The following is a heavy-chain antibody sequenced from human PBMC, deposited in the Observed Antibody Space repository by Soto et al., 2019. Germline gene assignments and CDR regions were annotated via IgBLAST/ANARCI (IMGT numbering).Heavy chain of an antibody. CDR1: GGSVSSGSYY. CDR3: ATLTTVTTNFDF. D-gene: IGHD4-17*01. Sequence: SETLSLTCTVSGGSVSSGSYYWSWIRQPPGKGLEWIGYIHYNGNTNYNPSLKSRVAISVNTSENQFSLTLSSVTAADTAVYYCATLTTVTTNFDFWGQGTLVTVSS. J-gene: IGHJ4*02. CDR2: IHYNGNT. V-gene: IGHV4-61*01.